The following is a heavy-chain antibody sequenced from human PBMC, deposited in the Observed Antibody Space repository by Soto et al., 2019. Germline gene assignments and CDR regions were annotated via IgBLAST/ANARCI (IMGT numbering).Heavy chain of an antibody. Sequence: ASVKVSCKVSGYTLTELSMHWVRQAPGKGLEWMGGFDPEDGETIYAQKFQGRVTMTEDTSTDTAYMELSSLRSEDTAVYYCATELHSSTSSYNWFDPWGQGTLVTVSS. D-gene: IGHD6-13*01. CDR3: ATELHSSTSSYNWFDP. V-gene: IGHV1-24*01. CDR2: FDPEDGET. J-gene: IGHJ5*02. CDR1: GYTLTELS.